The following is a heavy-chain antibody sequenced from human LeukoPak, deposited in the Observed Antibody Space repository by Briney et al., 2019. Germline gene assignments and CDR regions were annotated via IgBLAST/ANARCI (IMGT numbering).Heavy chain of an antibody. J-gene: IGHJ5*02. D-gene: IGHD5-12*01. CDR2: INPNSGGT. CDR3: AISISFKNWFDP. CDR1: GYTFTGYY. Sequence: ASVKVSCKASGYTFTGYYMHWVRQAPGQGLEWMGWINPNSGGTNYAQKFQGRVTMTRDTSISTPYMELSRLRSDDTAVYYCAISISFKNWFDPWGQGTLVTVSS. V-gene: IGHV1-2*02.